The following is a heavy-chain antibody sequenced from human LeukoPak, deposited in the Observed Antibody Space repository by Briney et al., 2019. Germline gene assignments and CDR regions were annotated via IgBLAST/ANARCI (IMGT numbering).Heavy chain of an antibody. CDR1: GLSFSNAW. CDR2: IKRKTDGGTT. Sequence: GGSLRLSCAASGLSFSNAWMSWVRQAPGKGLEWVGRIKRKTDGGTTDYAAPVKGRFTISRDDSKNTLYLQMNSLKTEDTAVYYCTNTVTQARVDYWGQGTLVTVSS. V-gene: IGHV3-15*01. D-gene: IGHD4-17*01. J-gene: IGHJ4*02. CDR3: TNTVTQARVDY.